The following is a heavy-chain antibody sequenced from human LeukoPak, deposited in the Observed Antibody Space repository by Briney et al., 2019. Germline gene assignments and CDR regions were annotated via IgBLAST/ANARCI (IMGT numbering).Heavy chain of an antibody. J-gene: IGHJ6*03. D-gene: IGHD1-26*01. CDR3: AKLYSGTDESHYYYMDV. V-gene: IGHV1-2*02. Sequence: ASVKVSCKPSGYTFTGYYVHWVRQAPGRGLEWMAWINPNTGDTKYTRKFQGRVTMTRDTSISAASMELSRLRSDDTAVYYCAKLYSGTDESHYYYMDVWSKGTTVIVSS. CDR1: GYTFTGYY. CDR2: INPNTGDT.